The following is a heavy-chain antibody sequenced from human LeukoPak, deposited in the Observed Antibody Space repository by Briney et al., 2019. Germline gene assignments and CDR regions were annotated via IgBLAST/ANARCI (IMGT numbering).Heavy chain of an antibody. CDR1: GFTFNNYA. Sequence: GGSLRLSCAVSGFTFNNYAMSWVRQAPGKGLEWVSAISGSGGSTYYADSVKGRFTISRDNSKNTLYLQMNSLRAEDTAVYYCAKPDYSNRHYYYGMDVWGQGTTVTVSS. CDR2: ISGSGGST. J-gene: IGHJ6*02. V-gene: IGHV3-23*01. CDR3: AKPDYSNRHYYYGMDV. D-gene: IGHD4-11*01.